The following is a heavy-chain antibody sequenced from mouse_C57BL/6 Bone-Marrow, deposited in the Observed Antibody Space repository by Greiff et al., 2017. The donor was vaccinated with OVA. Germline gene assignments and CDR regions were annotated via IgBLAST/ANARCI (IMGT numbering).Heavy chain of an antibody. J-gene: IGHJ2*01. D-gene: IGHD4-1*01. CDR1: GFSLTSYG. CDR2: IWRGGST. Sequence: VKLMESGPGLVQPSQSLSITCTVSGFSLTSYGVHWVRQPPGKGLEWLGVIWRGGSTDYNAAFISRLSISKDNSKSQVFFKMNSLQADDTAIYYCAKIPLTGNFDYWGQGTTLTVSS. CDR3: AKIPLTGNFDY. V-gene: IGHV2-4*01.